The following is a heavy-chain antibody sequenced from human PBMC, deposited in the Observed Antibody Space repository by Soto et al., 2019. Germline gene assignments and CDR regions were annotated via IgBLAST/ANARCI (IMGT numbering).Heavy chain of an antibody. CDR3: ARDKWELLRSEYADVDY. J-gene: IGHJ4*02. V-gene: IGHV3-11*01. Sequence: QVQLVESGGGLVKPGGSLRLSCAASGFTFSDYYMSWICQAPGKGLEWVSYISSSGSTIYYADSVKGRFTISRDNAKNALYLQMNSLRAEDTAVYYCARDKWELLRSEYADVDYWCQGTLVTVSS. D-gene: IGHD1-26*01. CDR1: GFTFSDYY. CDR2: ISSSGSTI.